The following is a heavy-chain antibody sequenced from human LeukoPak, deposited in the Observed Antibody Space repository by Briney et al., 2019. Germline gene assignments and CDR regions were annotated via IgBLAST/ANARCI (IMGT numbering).Heavy chain of an antibody. CDR3: ARDRLNWHDVHDAFDI. V-gene: IGHV3-21*01. CDR2: ISSSGSYI. CDR1: GFTFSTHS. Sequence: AGGSLRLSCAASGFTFSTHSMNWVRQAPGKGLEWVSSISSSGSYIYYADSVKGRFTISRDNAKSSLSLQVNSLRAEDTAVYYCARDRLNWHDVHDAFDIWGQGTMVTVSS. D-gene: IGHD1-20*01. J-gene: IGHJ3*02.